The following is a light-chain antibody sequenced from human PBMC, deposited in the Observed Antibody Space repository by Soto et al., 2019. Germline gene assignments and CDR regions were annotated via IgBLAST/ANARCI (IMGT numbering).Light chain of an antibody. CDR1: QSVSSNY. CDR3: QQYGSSPYT. Sequence: EIVLTQSPGTLSLSPGERATLSCRASQSVSSNYLAWYQQKPGRAPRLLVFGASSRATGIPDRFSGSGSGTDLTLTISRLEPEDFAVYYCQQYGSSPYTFGQGTKLEIK. V-gene: IGKV3-20*01. J-gene: IGKJ2*01. CDR2: GAS.